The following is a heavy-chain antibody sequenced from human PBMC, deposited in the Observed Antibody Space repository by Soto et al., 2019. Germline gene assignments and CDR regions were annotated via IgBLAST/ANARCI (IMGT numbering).Heavy chain of an antibody. V-gene: IGHV1-69*06. J-gene: IGHJ6*02. D-gene: IGHD5-18*01. CDR3: ARLQIQLWSDYYYYGMDV. Sequence: SVKVSCKASGGTFSSYAISWVRQAPGQGLEWMGGIIPIFGTANYAQKFQGRVTITADKSTSTAYMELSSLRSEDTAVYYCARLQIQLWSDYYYYGMDVWGQGTTVTVSS. CDR1: GGTFSSYA. CDR2: IIPIFGTA.